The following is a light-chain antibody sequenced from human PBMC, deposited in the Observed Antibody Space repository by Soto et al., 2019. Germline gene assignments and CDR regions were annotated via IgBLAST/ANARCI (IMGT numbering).Light chain of an antibody. CDR1: SSDVGGYNY. CDR2: DVS. Sequence: QSALTQPRSVSGSPGQSVTLSCTGTSSDVGGYNYVSWYQQHPGKAPKLMIYDVSKRPSGVPYRFSGSKSGNTASLTISGLQAEDEADYYCCSYAGSYTEVFGTGTKVTVL. V-gene: IGLV2-11*01. J-gene: IGLJ1*01. CDR3: CSYAGSYTEV.